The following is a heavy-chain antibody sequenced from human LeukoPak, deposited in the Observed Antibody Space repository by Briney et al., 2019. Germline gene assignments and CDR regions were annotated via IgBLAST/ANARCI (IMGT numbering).Heavy chain of an antibody. CDR1: GLTFSSYA. CDR3: ARAHYCYGWGGGAFDL. D-gene: IGHD3-10*01. Sequence: GGSLRLSCAASGLTFSSYAMHWVRQAPGKGLEWVAVISYDGSNKYYADSVKGRFTISRDNSKNTLYLQMNSLRAENTAVYFCARAHYCYGWGGGAFDLWGQGTMVTVSS. V-gene: IGHV3-30-3*01. CDR2: ISYDGSNK. J-gene: IGHJ3*01.